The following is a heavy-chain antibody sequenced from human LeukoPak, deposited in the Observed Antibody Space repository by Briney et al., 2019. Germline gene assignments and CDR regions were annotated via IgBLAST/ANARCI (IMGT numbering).Heavy chain of an antibody. CDR1: GLTFSTYW. V-gene: IGHV3-7*01. J-gene: IGHJ4*02. CDR2: VKHDGSEK. D-gene: IGHD3-3*01. CDR3: ARGVPYDSWSGPHYSDY. Sequence: GGSLRLSCAVSGLTFSTYWMSWVRQAPGQGLEWVANVKHDGSEKYYVDSVKGRFTISRDSAKNSLYLQMNSLRAEDTAVYYCARGVPYDSWSGPHYSDYWGQGTLATVSS.